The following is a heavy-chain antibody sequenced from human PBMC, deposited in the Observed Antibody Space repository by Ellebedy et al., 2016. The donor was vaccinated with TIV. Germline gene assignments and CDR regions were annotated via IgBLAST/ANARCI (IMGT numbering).Heavy chain of an antibody. Sequence: AASVKVSCKASGYPFPNYGVSWVRQAPGQGLEWVGWISAYNGNTKDGQKFQGRISLTTDTSMGTAYMELRSLRSDDTGVYFCARDVPADAAALLDYWGQGTRVTVSS. CDR2: ISAYNGNT. D-gene: IGHD2-2*01. V-gene: IGHV1-18*04. J-gene: IGHJ4*02. CDR3: ARDVPADAAALLDY. CDR1: GYPFPNYG.